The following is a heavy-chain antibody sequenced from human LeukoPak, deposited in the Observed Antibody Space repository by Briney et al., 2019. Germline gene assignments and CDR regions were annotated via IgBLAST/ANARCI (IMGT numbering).Heavy chain of an antibody. Sequence: GGSLRPSCAASGFSFSAYWMTWFRQAPGTGRGWVANINPAGSETYYVAPVKGRFSISRDNAKNLVYLQINSLRAEATAVYQWARFGYVAAVDVWGQGTPVTVSS. CDR3: ARFGYVAAVDV. D-gene: IGHD2-15*01. V-gene: IGHV3-7*01. J-gene: IGHJ6*01. CDR1: GFSFSAYW. CDR2: INPAGSET.